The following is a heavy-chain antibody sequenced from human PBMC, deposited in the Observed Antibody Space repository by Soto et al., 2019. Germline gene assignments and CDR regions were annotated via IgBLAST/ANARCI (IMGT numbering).Heavy chain of an antibody. CDR1: GFTFSDYY. D-gene: IGHD6-19*01. J-gene: IGHJ4*02. V-gene: IGHV3-7*03. Sequence: GGSLRLSCVASGFTFSDYYMAWIRQAPGRGLEWVANIKEDGSQKYYVDSVKGRFTISRDNTKNALFLQMDSLRAEDTALYYCARDSVSANTDWTFRFDYWGQGILVTVSS. CDR3: ARDSVSANTDWTFRFDY. CDR2: IKEDGSQK.